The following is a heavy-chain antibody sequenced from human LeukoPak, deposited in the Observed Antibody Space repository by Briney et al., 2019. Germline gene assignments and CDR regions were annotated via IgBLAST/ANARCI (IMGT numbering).Heavy chain of an antibody. CDR1: SGSISSHY. J-gene: IGHJ6*03. V-gene: IGHV4-59*11. CDR2: IHHTGAA. CDR3: ARFGPLSGNRHYLDV. D-gene: IGHD3/OR15-3a*01. Sequence: SETLSLTCTVSSGSISSHYWSWVRQPPGKDLECIGDIHHTGAAYYKPSLQSRLTFSVDTSRKQFSLRLSSVTAADTAVYSCARFGPLSGNRHYLDVWGKGTLVTVSS.